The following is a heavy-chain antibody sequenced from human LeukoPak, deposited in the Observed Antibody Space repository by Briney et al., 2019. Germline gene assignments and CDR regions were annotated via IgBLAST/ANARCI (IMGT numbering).Heavy chain of an antibody. CDR1: GFTFSSYA. D-gene: IGHD6-19*01. CDR3: AKNPDRIAVAGSVFDY. CDR2: ISGSGGST. V-gene: IGHV3-23*01. Sequence: GGSLRLSCAASGFTFSSYAMSWVRQAPGKGLEWVSTISGSGGSTYYADSVKGRFTISRDNSKNTLYLQMNSLRAEDTAVYYCAKNPDRIAVAGSVFDYWGQGTLVTVSS. J-gene: IGHJ4*02.